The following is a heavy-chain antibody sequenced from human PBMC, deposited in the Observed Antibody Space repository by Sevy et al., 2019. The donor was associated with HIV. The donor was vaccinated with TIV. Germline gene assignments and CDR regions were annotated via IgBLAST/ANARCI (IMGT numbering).Heavy chain of an antibody. J-gene: IGHJ4*02. D-gene: IGHD3-3*01. CDR2: ISGSGGRT. CDR1: GFTFSSYA. V-gene: IGHV3-23*01. Sequence: EGSLRLSCAASGFTFSSYAMSWVRQAPGKGLEWVSAISGSGGRTYYADSVKGRFTISRDNSKNTLYLQMNSLRAEDTAVYYCAMVAYYDFWSGYAYFDYWGQGTLVTVSS. CDR3: AMVAYYDFWSGYAYFDY.